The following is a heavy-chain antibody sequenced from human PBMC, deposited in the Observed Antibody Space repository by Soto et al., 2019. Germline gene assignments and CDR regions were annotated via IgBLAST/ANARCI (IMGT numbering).Heavy chain of an antibody. CDR1: GDSVSNNSAA. CDR3: ARAVVLRFLEWRYYYYGMDV. D-gene: IGHD3-3*01. Sequence: SQTLSLTCAISGDSVSNNSAAWNWIRQSPSRGLEWLGRTYYRSKWYNDYAVSVKSRITINPDTSKNQFSLQLNSVTPEDTAVYYCARAVVLRFLEWRYYYYGMDVWGQGTTVTVSS. CDR2: TYYRSKWYN. V-gene: IGHV6-1*01. J-gene: IGHJ6*02.